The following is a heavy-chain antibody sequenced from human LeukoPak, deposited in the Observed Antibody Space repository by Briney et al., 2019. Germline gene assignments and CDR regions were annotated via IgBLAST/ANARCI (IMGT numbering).Heavy chain of an antibody. CDR1: GDSVSSNSVT. V-gene: IGHV6-1*01. J-gene: IGHJ5*02. D-gene: IGHD2-2*01. CDR2: TYYRYTWYN. CDR3: ARRLTQYDCFDP. Sequence: SQTLSLTCAISGDSVSSNSVTWNWIRQSPSRGLEWLGRTYYRYTWYNDYAVSVRGRITVNPDTSKNQFSLHLNSVTPEDTAVYYCARRLTQYDCFDPWGQGILVTVSS.